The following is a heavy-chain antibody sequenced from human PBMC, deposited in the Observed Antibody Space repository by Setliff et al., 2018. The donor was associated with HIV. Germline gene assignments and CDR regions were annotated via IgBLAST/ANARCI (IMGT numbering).Heavy chain of an antibody. Sequence: SETLSLTCAVYGGSFSAYYWTWIRQSPGKGLEWIGEINHSGSTNSIPSLKSRVTISVDTSKNQFSLRLRSVTAADTAVYFCAREDYYYYGMDVWGQGTTVTVSS. CDR3: AREDYYYYGMDV. CDR1: GGSFSAYY. J-gene: IGHJ6*02. V-gene: IGHV4-34*01. CDR2: INHSGST.